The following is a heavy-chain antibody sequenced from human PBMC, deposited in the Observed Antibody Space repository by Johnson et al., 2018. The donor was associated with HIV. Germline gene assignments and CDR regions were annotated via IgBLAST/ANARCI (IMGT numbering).Heavy chain of an antibody. CDR3: ARERASSAFDI. J-gene: IGHJ3*02. Sequence: VQLVESGGGVVQPGRSLRLSCAASGFTFSSYGMHWVRQALGKGLEWVANIKQDGSEKYYVDSVKGRFTISRDNAKNSLYLQMNSLRAEDTAVYYCARERASSAFDIWGQGTMVTVSS. CDR1: GFTFSSYG. CDR2: IKQDGSEK. V-gene: IGHV3-7*01.